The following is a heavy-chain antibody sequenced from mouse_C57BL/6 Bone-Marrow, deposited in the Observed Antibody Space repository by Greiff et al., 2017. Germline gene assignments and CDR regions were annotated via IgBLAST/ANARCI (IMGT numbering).Heavy chain of an antibody. Sequence: QVQLQQPGAELVKPGASVKLSCKASGYTFTSYWMHWVKQRPGRGLEWIGRIDPNSGGTKYNEKFKSKATLTVDKPSSTAYMQLSSLTSGDSAVYDCASARVLVRGYFDVWGTGTTVTVSS. CDR2: IDPNSGGT. D-gene: IGHD1-1*01. J-gene: IGHJ1*03. CDR1: GYTFTSYW. CDR3: ASARVLVRGYFDV. V-gene: IGHV1-72*01.